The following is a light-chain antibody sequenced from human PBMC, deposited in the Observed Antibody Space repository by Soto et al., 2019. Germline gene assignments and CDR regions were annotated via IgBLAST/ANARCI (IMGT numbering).Light chain of an antibody. V-gene: IGLV2-14*01. J-gene: IGLJ2*01. CDR3: SSYTRSHTWV. CDR2: EVS. Sequence: QSVLTQPASVSGSPGQSITISCTGSRSDVGGYNYVSWYQQHPGKAPQVLIYEVSNRPSGVSNRFSGSKSGNTASLTISGLQADYEDDYYCSSYTRSHTWVFGGGTKLTVL. CDR1: RSDVGGYNY.